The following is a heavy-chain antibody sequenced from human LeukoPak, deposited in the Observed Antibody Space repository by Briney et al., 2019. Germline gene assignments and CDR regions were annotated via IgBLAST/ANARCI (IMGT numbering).Heavy chain of an antibody. J-gene: IGHJ4*02. D-gene: IGHD3-22*01. CDR1: GGSISSYY. V-gene: IGHV4-59*01. CDR2: IYYSGST. Sequence: SETLSLTCTVSGGSISSYYWSWIRQPPGKELEWIGYIYYSGSTNYNPSLKSRVTISVDTSKNQFSLKLSSVTAADTAVYYCARGGDSSGYYYPVFDYWGQGTLVTVSS. CDR3: ARGGDSSGYYYPVFDY.